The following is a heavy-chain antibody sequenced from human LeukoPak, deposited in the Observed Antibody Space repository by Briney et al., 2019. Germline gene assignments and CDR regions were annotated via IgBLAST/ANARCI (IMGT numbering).Heavy chain of an antibody. J-gene: IGHJ4*02. CDR1: GFTFSNYD. D-gene: IGHD3-16*01. V-gene: IGHV3-23*01. CDR3: AKLGGGVSLRKDQNDY. CDR2: IRDSGGST. Sequence: GGSLRLSCAASGFTFSNYDMTWVRQAPGKGLEWVSTIRDSGGSTYYADSVNGRFTISRDNSKNTLYLQMSSLRAEDTAVYYCAKLGGGVSLRKDQNDYWGQGTLVTVSS.